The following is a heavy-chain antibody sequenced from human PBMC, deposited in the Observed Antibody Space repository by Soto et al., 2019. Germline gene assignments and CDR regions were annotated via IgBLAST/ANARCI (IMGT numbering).Heavy chain of an antibody. CDR2: IIPIFGTA. D-gene: IGHD2-2*01. Sequence: SVKVSCKASGGTFSSYAISWVRQAPGQGLEWMGGIIPIFGTANYAQKFQGRVTITADESTSTAYMELSSLRSEDTAVYYCARDPYCNSTSCYGDFDYWGQGTLVTVSS. CDR3: ARDPYCNSTSCYGDFDY. J-gene: IGHJ4*02. CDR1: GGTFSSYA. V-gene: IGHV1-69*13.